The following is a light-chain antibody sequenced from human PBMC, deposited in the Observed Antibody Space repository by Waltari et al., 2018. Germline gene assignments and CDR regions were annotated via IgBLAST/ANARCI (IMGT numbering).Light chain of an antibody. CDR3: MQGIQLPYS. J-gene: IGKJ2*03. V-gene: IGKV2D-29*02. CDR1: ETLMHSGGKTY. CDR2: AVS. Sequence: DIVMTPPPPPPPVTPGEAASISCRSSETLMHSGGKTYLYWYLQKPGQSPKLLIHAVSNRASGVPDRFSGSGSGTDFTLKISRVEAEDVGVYYCMQGIQLPYSFGQGTKVEIK.